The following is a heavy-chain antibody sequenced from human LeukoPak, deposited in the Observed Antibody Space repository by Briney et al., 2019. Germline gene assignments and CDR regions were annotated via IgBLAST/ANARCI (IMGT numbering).Heavy chain of an antibody. Sequence: PGGSLRLSCAASGFTFSSYSMNWVRQAPGKGLEWVSSISSSSSYIYYAESVKGRFTISRDNAKNSLYLQMNSLRVEDTAVYYCARGYDSKDAFDIWGQGTMVTVSS. CDR3: ARGYDSKDAFDI. D-gene: IGHD3-22*01. CDR1: GFTFSSYS. CDR2: ISSSSSYI. V-gene: IGHV3-21*01. J-gene: IGHJ3*02.